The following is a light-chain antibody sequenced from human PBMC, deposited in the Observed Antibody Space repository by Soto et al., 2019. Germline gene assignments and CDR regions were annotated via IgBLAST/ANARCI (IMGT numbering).Light chain of an antibody. CDR2: AAS. J-gene: IGKJ5*01. Sequence: EFVLTQSPVTLSLSPGERATLSCRASHCVNGDYLAWYQQKPGQAPRLLIYAASSRADGIPDRFSSSGSGTDLTLTISRVEPEDFAVYYCQQRSNWPTNTFGQGTRLENK. V-gene: IGKV3D-20*02. CDR1: HCVNGDY. CDR3: QQRSNWPTNT.